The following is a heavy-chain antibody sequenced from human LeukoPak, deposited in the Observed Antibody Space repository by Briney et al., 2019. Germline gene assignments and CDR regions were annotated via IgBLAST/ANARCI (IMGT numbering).Heavy chain of an antibody. D-gene: IGHD2-2*02. V-gene: IGHV3-30*03. CDR3: ARALQPLLYPVWFDP. CDR1: GFTFSNYG. Sequence: GGSLRLSCAASGFTFSNYGTHWVRQAPGKGLEWVAVISYDGSNKYYADSVKGRFTISRDNSKNTLYLQMNSLRAEDTAVYYCARALQPLLYPVWFDPWGQGTLVTVSS. CDR2: ISYDGSNK. J-gene: IGHJ5*02.